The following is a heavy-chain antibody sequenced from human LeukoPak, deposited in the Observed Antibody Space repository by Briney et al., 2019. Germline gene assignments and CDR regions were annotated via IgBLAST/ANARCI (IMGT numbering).Heavy chain of an antibody. Sequence: SETLSLTCAVYGGSFSGYYWSWIRQPPGKGLEWIGEINHSGSTNYNPSLKSRVTISVDTSKNQFSLKLSSVTAADTAVYYCAGDYGDYSFDYWSQGTLVTVSP. CDR3: AGDYGDYSFDY. V-gene: IGHV4-34*01. CDR1: GGSFSGYY. J-gene: IGHJ4*02. D-gene: IGHD4-17*01. CDR2: INHSGST.